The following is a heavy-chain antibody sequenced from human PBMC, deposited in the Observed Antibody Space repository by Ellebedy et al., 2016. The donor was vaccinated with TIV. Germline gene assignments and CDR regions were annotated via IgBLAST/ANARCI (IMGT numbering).Heavy chain of an antibody. Sequence: GGSLRLSCTASGFTFGDYAMSWFRQAPGKGLEWVGFIRSKAYGGTTEYAASVKGRFTISRDDSKSIAYLQMNSLKTEDTAVYYCTRDGSSSWYQSWFDPWGQGTLVTVSS. CDR2: IRSKAYGGTT. J-gene: IGHJ5*02. CDR1: GFTFGDYA. V-gene: IGHV3-49*03. D-gene: IGHD6-13*01. CDR3: TRDGSSSWYQSWFDP.